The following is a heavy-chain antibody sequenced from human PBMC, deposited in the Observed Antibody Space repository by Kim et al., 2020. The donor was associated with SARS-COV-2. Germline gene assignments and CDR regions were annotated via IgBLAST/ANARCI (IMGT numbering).Heavy chain of an antibody. Sequence: GGSLRLSCAASGFPFSSYVMLWVRQAPGKGLEWVAFISYDGNTEYYADSLKGRFTISRDNSKNTLYLQINSLRAEDTAVYYCARAKDTGYCSGGSCPSFYGLYVWGQGTTVTVSS. CDR3: ARAKDTGYCSGGSCPSFYGLYV. J-gene: IGHJ6*02. CDR1: GFPFSSYV. D-gene: IGHD2-15*01. CDR2: ISYDGNTE. V-gene: IGHV3-30*04.